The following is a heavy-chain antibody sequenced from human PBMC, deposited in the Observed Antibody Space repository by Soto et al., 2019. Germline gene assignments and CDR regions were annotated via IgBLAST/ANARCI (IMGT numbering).Heavy chain of an antibody. CDR3: ARGGYYDSSGSRNYHYYGMNV. CDR1: GYTFTSYY. J-gene: IGHJ6*02. CDR2: INPRGGST. V-gene: IGHV1-46*01. Sequence: ASVKVSCKASGYTFTSYYMHWVRQAPGQGLEWMGIINPRGGSTSNAQKFQGRVTMTRDTSTSTVYMELSSLRSEDTAVYYCARGGYYDSSGSRNYHYYGMNVWGQGTTVTVSS. D-gene: IGHD3-22*01.